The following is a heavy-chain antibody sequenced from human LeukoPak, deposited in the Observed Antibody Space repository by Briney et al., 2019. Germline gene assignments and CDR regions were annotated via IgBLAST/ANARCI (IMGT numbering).Heavy chain of an antibody. CDR3: ATHSGYDYKTFDY. Sequence: SETLSLTCAVYGGSFSGYYWSWIRQPPGKGLEWIGEINHSGSTNYNPSLRSRVTISVDTSKNQFSLKLSSVTAADTAVYYCATHSGYDYKTFDYWGQGTLVTVSS. J-gene: IGHJ4*02. V-gene: IGHV4-34*01. CDR2: INHSGST. CDR1: GGSFSGYY. D-gene: IGHD5-12*01.